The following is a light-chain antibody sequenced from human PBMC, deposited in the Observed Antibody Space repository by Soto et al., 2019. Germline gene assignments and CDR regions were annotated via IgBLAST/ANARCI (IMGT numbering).Light chain of an antibody. J-gene: IGKJ5*01. CDR3: QQYHTSSIT. CDR1: QTISSW. CDR2: DAS. V-gene: IGKV1-5*01. Sequence: DIKLNESRCTLSAYVRDSVALTFLASQTISSWLAWYQQKPGKAPNLLIYDASTFERGVPSRFSGTGSGTEFTLTIDRLQPDDFATYYCQQYHTSSITFGQGTRLEVK.